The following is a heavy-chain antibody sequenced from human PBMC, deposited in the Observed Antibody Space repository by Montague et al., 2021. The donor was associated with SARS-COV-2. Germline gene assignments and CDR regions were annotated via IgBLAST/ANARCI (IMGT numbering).Heavy chain of an antibody. CDR3: AKDRSPDFGEHGLDV. Sequence: SETLSLTCSVSGGSISGYWWGWVRQPPGKGLEWIANIFYTGTTYYKPSLRSRVTISVDTSKNQFYLELTSVTAADTAVYYRAKDRSPDFGEHGLDVWGQGTTVTVSS. CDR2: IFYTGTT. V-gene: IGHV4-59*01. CDR1: GGSISGYW. D-gene: IGHD3-10*01. J-gene: IGHJ6*02.